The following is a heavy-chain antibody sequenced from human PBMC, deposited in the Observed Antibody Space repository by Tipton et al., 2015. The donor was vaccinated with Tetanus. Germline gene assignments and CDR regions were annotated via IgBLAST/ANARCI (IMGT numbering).Heavy chain of an antibody. J-gene: IGHJ4*02. D-gene: IGHD1-26*01. CDR1: GGSINSGGYY. V-gene: IGHV4-31*03. Sequence: LVQPSQTLSLTCTVSGGSINSGGYYWSWIRQHPGKGLEWIGDIYYSGSTYYNPSLKSRVTISVDTSKDQFSLKLNSVTAADTAVYYCARDQARGARGWNYLDYWGQGTLVTVSS. CDR3: ARDQARGARGWNYLDY. CDR2: IYYSGST.